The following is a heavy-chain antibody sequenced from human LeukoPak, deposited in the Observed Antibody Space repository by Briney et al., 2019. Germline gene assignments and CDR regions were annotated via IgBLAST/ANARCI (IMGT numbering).Heavy chain of an antibody. CDR1: RFTFSSYS. J-gene: IGHJ4*02. Sequence: SGGSLRLSCAASRFTFSSYSMNWVRQAPGKGLEWVSSISSTSSYIYYADSVKGRFTISRDNAKNSLYLQVNSLRAEDTAVYDCARNPYYYDSSGHFDYWGQGTLVTVSS. D-gene: IGHD3-22*01. CDR2: ISSTSSYI. CDR3: ARNPYYYDSSGHFDY. V-gene: IGHV3-21*01.